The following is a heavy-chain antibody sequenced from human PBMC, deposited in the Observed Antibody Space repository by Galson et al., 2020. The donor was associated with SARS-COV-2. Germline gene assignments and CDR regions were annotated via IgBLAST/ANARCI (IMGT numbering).Heavy chain of an antibody. J-gene: IGHJ4*02. V-gene: IGHV3-30-3*01. CDR3: ASDGDYGMFDY. CDR1: GFTFSSYA. D-gene: IGHD4-17*01. CDR2: ISYDGSNK. Sequence: GGSLRLSCAASGFTFSSYAMHWVRQAPGKGLEWVAVISYDGSNKYYADSVKGRFTISRDNSKNTLYLQMNSLRAEDTAVYYCASDGDYGMFDYWGQGTLVTVSS.